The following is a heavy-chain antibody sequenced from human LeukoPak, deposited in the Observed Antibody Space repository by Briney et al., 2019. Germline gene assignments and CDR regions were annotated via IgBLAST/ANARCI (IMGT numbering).Heavy chain of an antibody. CDR2: ISGSGGST. CDR3: AKKQWLVHPFDY. Sequence: PGGSLRLSCAASGFTFSIYAMSWVRQAPGKGLGWVSAISGSGGSTYYADSVKGRFTISRDNSKNTLYLQMNSLRAEDTAVYYCAKKQWLVHPFDYWGQGTLVTVSS. CDR1: GFTFSIYA. D-gene: IGHD6-19*01. J-gene: IGHJ4*02. V-gene: IGHV3-23*01.